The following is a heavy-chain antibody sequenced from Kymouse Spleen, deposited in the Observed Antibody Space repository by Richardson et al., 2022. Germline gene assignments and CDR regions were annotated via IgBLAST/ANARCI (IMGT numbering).Heavy chain of an antibody. D-gene: IGHD3-10*01. J-gene: IGHJ6*02. CDR2: TYYRSKWYN. Sequence: QVQLQQSGPGLVKPSQTLSLTCAISGDSVSSNSAAWNWIRQSPSRGLEWLGRTYYRSKWYNDYAVSVKSRITINPDTSKNQFSLQLNSVTPEDTAVYYCARGRITMVRGVVYYYYYGMDVWGQGTTVTVSS. CDR3: ARGRITMVRGVVYYYYYGMDV. V-gene: IGHV6-1*01. CDR1: GDSVSSNSAA.